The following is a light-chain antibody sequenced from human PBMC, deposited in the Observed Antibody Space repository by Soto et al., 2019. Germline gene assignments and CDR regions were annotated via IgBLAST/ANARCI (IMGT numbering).Light chain of an antibody. Sequence: EVVLTQSPATLSLSPGEKAILSCRASQDINTYLGWYQQKPGQPPRLLIYDASNRASGIPARFSGSGSGTDFTLTIDTLESEDFAIYYCQQRSNWRVTFGGGTKVEIK. CDR1: QDINTY. CDR3: QQRSNWRVT. V-gene: IGKV3-11*01. J-gene: IGKJ4*01. CDR2: DAS.